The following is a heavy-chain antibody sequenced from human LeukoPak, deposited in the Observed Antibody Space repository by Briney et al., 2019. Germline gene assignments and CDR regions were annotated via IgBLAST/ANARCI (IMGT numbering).Heavy chain of an antibody. CDR1: GFTFSSYS. Sequence: GGSLRLSCAASGFTFSSYSMNWVRQAPGKGLEWVSSISSSSSYIYYADSVKGRFTISRDNAKNSLYLQMNSLRAEDTAVYYCARGVVVVPAVWFDPWGQRTLVTVSS. V-gene: IGHV3-21*01. CDR2: ISSSSSYI. D-gene: IGHD2-2*01. J-gene: IGHJ5*02. CDR3: ARGVVVVPAVWFDP.